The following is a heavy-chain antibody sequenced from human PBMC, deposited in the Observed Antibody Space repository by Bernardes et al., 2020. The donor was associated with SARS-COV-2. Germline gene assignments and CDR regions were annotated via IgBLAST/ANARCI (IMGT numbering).Heavy chain of an antibody. CDR3: ARSTTLTPHGMDV. Sequence: SETLSLSCAVSGGSISSSNWWSWVRQPPGKGLEWIGEIYHSGSTNYNPSLKTRVTISVDKSKNQFSLKLSSVTAADTAMYYCARSTTLTPHGMDVWGQGTTVTVSS. CDR2: IYHSGST. J-gene: IGHJ6*02. D-gene: IGHD4-17*01. CDR1: GGSISSSNW. V-gene: IGHV4-4*02.